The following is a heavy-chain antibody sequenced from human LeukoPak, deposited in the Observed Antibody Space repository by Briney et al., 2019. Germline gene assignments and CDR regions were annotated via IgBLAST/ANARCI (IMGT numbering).Heavy chain of an antibody. CDR1: GFSISRYG. J-gene: IGHJ4*02. V-gene: IGHV3-30*02. D-gene: IGHD3-16*02. CDR2: TRYDGSNK. Sequence: GGSLRPSCAGSGFSISRYGMHWVRQPPGKGLEWVAFTRYDGSNKYFADSVKGRFTISRDNSKNTLYLQMQSLRLEDSAIYYCAKDLFGDYVWGTYRAIDTWGQGTLVTVSS. CDR3: AKDLFGDYVWGTYRAIDT.